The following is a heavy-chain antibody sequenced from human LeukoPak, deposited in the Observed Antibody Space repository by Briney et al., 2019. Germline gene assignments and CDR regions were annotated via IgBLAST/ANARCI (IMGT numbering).Heavy chain of an antibody. CDR3: XRVMTTKAFDI. V-gene: IGHV4-39*01. J-gene: IGHJ3*02. Sequence: PSETLSLTCTVSGGSISSSGYYWGWIRQPPGKGLEWIASIYYSGSTYYNPSLKSRVTISVDTSKNQLSLKLSSVTAADTAVYYCXRVMTTKAFDIWGQGTMVTVSS. CDR1: GGSISSSGYY. CDR2: IYYSGST. D-gene: IGHD4-17*01.